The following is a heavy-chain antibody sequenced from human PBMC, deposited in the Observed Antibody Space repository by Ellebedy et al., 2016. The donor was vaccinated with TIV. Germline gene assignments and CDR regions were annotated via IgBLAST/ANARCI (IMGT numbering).Heavy chain of an antibody. Sequence: MPSETLSLTCTVSGGSISSYYWSWIRQPAGKGLEWIGRIYTSGSPNYNPSLKIRVTMSVDTSTNQFSLKLNSVTDADTAVYYCARVANTGYYPPYYYYGMDVWGQGTTGTVSS. CDR2: IYTSGSP. CDR1: GGSISSYY. D-gene: IGHD3-9*01. V-gene: IGHV4-4*07. J-gene: IGHJ6*02. CDR3: ARVANTGYYPPYYYYGMDV.